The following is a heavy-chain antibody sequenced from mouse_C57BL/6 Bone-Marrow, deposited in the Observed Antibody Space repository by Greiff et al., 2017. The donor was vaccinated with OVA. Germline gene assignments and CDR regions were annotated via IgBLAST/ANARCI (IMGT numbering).Heavy chain of an antibody. J-gene: IGHJ4*01. Sequence: QVQLQQSGPGLVQPSQSLSITCTVSGFSLTSYGVHWVRQSPGKGLEWLGVIWSGGSTDYNAAFISRLSISKDNSKSQVFFKMNSLHANDTAIYYCARIDYYAMDYWGQGTSVTVSS. CDR1: GFSLTSYG. CDR3: ARIDYYAMDY. V-gene: IGHV2-2*02. CDR2: IWSGGST.